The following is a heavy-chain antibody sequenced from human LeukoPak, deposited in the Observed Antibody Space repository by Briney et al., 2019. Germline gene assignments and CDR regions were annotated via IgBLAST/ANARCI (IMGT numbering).Heavy chain of an antibody. CDR2: ISSSSSTI. V-gene: IGHV3-48*01. Sequence: GGSLRLSCAASGFTFSSYSMNWVRQAPGKGLEWVSYISSSSSTIYYADSVKGRLTISRDNSQSTLYPHMNSLSTEDTALYYCARAVPAPGTPENAFDIWGQGTLVTVSS. CDR1: GFTFSSYS. CDR3: ARAVPAPGTPENAFDI. D-gene: IGHD6-13*01. J-gene: IGHJ3*02.